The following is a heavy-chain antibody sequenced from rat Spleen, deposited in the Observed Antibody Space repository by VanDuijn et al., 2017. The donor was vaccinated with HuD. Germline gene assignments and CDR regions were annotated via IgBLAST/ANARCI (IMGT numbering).Heavy chain of an antibody. CDR1: GFTFSDYY. D-gene: IGHD1-4*01. J-gene: IGHJ4*01. CDR2: ISYDGSST. Sequence: EVQLVKSDGGLVQPGRSLKLSCAASGFTFSDYYMAWVRQAPKKGLEWVATISYDGSSTYYRDSVKGRFTISRDNAKSSLYLQKDSLRSEDTATYYCTTYDGYYYVRDAWGPGDSVTVSS. V-gene: IGHV5-20*01. CDR3: TTYDGYYYVRDA.